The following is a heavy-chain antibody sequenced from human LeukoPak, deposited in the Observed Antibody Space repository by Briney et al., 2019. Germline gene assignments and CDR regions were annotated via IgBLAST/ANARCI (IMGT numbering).Heavy chain of an antibody. V-gene: IGHV4-34*01. CDR1: GGSFSGYY. CDR3: ARGSGDGYNFVY. CDR2: INHSGST. J-gene: IGHJ4*02. D-gene: IGHD5-24*01. Sequence: SGTLSLTCAVYGGSFSGYYWSWIRQPPGKGLEWIGEINHSGSTNYNPSLKSRVTISVDTSKNQFSLKLSSVTAADTAVYYCARGSGDGYNFVYWGQGTLVTVSS.